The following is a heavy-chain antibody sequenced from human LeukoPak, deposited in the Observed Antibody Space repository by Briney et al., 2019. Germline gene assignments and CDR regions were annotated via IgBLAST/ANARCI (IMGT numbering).Heavy chain of an antibody. CDR1: GFTFSSFW. CDR2: INSDGSST. Sequence: GGSLRLSCAASGFTFSSFWMHWVRQAPGKGLVWVSRINSDGSSTSYADSVKGRFTISRDNAKNTLYLQMNSLRAEDTAVYYCARASGWSAWGYYYMDVWGKGTTVTISS. D-gene: IGHD6-19*01. J-gene: IGHJ6*03. CDR3: ARASGWSAWGYYYMDV. V-gene: IGHV3-74*01.